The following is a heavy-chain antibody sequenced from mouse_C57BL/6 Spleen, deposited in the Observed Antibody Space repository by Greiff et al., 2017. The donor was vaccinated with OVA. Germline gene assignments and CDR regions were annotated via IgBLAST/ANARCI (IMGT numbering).Heavy chain of an antibody. CDR2: ISDGGSYT. J-gene: IGHJ1*03. D-gene: IGHD1-1*01. CDR3: ARRGSSSYFDV. Sequence: EVKLMESGGGLVKPGGSLKLSCAASGFTFSSYAMSWVRQTPEKRLEWVATISDGGSYTYYPDNVKGRFTISRDNAKNNLYLQMSHLKSEDTAMYYCARRGSSSYFDVWGTGTTVTVSS. V-gene: IGHV5-4*03. CDR1: GFTFSSYA.